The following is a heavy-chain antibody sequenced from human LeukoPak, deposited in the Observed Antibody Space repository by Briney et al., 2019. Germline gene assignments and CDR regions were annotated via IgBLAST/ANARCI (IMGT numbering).Heavy chain of an antibody. D-gene: IGHD2-2*01. CDR2: VYSTGSA. CDR1: GGSVNGYY. V-gene: IGHV4-4*07. Sequence: PSETLSLTCTVSGGSVNGYYWNWIRQPAGRGQEWIGRVYSTGSANSNPSLKSRVTMSVDASRNQFSLKLSSVTAADTAVYYCARVVPAAVPYAFDIWGQGTMVTVSS. CDR3: ARVVPAAVPYAFDI. J-gene: IGHJ3*02.